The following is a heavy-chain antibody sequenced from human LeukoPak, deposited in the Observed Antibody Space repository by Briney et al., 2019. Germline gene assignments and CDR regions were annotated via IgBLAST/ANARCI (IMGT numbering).Heavy chain of an antibody. CDR2: IKSKTDGGTT. V-gene: IGHV3-15*01. CDR3: TTDLWGGVVIRPIYYYYMDV. CDR1: GFTFSNAW. D-gene: IGHD3-3*01. J-gene: IGHJ6*03. Sequence: GGSLRLSCAASGFTFSNAWMSWVRQAPGKGLEWVGRIKSKTDGGTTDYAAPVKGRFTISRDDSKNTLYLQMNSLKTEDTAVYYCTTDLWGGVVIRPIYYYYMDVWGKGTTVTVSS.